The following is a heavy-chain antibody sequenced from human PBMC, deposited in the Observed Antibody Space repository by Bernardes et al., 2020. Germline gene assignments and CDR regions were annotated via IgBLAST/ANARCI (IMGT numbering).Heavy chain of an antibody. V-gene: IGHV2-5*02. CDR1: GISLSTSGVG. CDR3: AHTNNRRYCGGECYHY. CDR2: IYWDDDK. D-gene: IGHD2-21*01. J-gene: IGHJ4*02. Sequence: SGTTLVNPTQTLTLTCTFSGISLSTSGVGVGWIRQPPGKALEWLALIYWDDDKRYSPSLKSRVTITKDTSKNQVVLTMTNMDPVDTATYYCAHTNNRRYCGGECYHYWGQGTLVTVSS.